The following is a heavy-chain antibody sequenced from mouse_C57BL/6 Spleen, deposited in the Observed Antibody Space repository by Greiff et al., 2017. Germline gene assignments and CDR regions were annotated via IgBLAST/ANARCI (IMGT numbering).Heavy chain of an antibody. D-gene: IGHD2-1*01. Sequence: EVKVVESGGGLVQPGGSLKLSCAASGFTFSDYGMAWVRQAPRKGPEWVAFISNLAYSIYYADTVTGRFTISRENAKNTLYLEMSSLRSEDTAMYYCARAEAGGKYFDYWGQGTTLTVSS. J-gene: IGHJ2*01. CDR2: ISNLAYSI. CDR1: GFTFSDYG. CDR3: ARAEAGGKYFDY. V-gene: IGHV5-15*01.